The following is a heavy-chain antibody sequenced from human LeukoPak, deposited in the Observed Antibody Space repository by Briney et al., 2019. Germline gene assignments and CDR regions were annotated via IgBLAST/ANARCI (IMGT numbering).Heavy chain of an antibody. CDR2: IDYSGGT. CDR3: AREYTLYRSGWFLDY. J-gene: IGHJ4*02. CDR1: GDSSSSSIYY. Sequence: SETLSLTCAVSGDSSSSSIYYWGWIRQPPGKGLEWIGSIDYSGGTYYNPSLKSRATISIDTSKNQFSLKLSSVTAADTAAYYCAREYTLYRSGWFLDYWGQGTVVTVSS. D-gene: IGHD6-19*01. V-gene: IGHV4-39*07.